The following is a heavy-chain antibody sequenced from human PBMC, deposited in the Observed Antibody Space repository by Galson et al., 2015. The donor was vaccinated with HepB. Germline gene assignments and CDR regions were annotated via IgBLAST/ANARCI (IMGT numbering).Heavy chain of an antibody. J-gene: IGHJ4*02. V-gene: IGHV3-21*01. CDR2: ISSSSIYI. CDR3: ASTKTLVVPAQPFDY. Sequence: SLRLSCAASGFNFSNHSMNWVRQAPGKGLEWVSSISSSSIYIYYADSVKGRFTLSRDNAKNSLYLQMNSLRAEDTAVYYCASTKTLVVPAQPFDYWGQGTLVTVSS. CDR1: GFNFSNHS. D-gene: IGHD2-2*01.